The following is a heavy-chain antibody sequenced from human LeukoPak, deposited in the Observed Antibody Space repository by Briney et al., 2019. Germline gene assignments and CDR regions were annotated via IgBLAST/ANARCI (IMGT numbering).Heavy chain of an antibody. CDR2: IYSGGST. J-gene: IGHJ4*02. CDR3: AVAYSSGWYSAFDY. V-gene: IGHV3-66*01. CDR1: GFTVSSNY. Sequence: GRSLRLSCAASGFTVSSNYMSWVRQAPGKGLEWVSVIYSGGSTYYADSVKGRFTISRDDSKNTLYLQMNSLRAEDTAVYYCAVAYSSGWYSAFDYWGQGTLVTVSS. D-gene: IGHD6-19*01.